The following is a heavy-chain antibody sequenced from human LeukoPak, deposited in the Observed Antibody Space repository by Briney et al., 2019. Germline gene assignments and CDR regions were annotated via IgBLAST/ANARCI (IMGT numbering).Heavy chain of an antibody. CDR3: ARDTAYRGGDCYPGMFRGAFDI. D-gene: IGHD2-21*02. Sequence: PSETLSLTCTVSGGSISSYYWSWIRQPPGKGLEWIGYIYYSGSTNYNPSLKSRVTISVDTSKNQFSLKLSSVTAADTAVYYCARDTAYRGGDCYPGMFRGAFDIWGQGTMVTVSS. J-gene: IGHJ3*02. CDR2: IYYSGST. V-gene: IGHV4-59*01. CDR1: GGSISSYY.